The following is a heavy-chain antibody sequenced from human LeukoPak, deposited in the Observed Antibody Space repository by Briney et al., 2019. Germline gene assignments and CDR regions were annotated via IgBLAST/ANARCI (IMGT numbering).Heavy chain of an antibody. D-gene: IGHD3-22*01. CDR3: ARDRYYDSSGYYEYYYYYYMDV. J-gene: IGHJ6*03. Sequence: ASVKVSCKASGYTFTGYYMQWVRQAPGQGLEWMGRINPNSGGTNYAQKFQGRVTMTRDTSISTAYMELSRLGSDDTAVYYCARDRYYDSSGYYEYYYYYYMDVWGKGTTVTVSS. V-gene: IGHV1-2*06. CDR2: INPNSGGT. CDR1: GYTFTGYY.